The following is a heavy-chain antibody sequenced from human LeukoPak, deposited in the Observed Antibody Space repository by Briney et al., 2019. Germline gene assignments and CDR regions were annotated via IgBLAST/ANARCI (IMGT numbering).Heavy chain of an antibody. CDR2: IIPIFGTA. J-gene: IGHJ5*02. V-gene: IGHV1-69*05. CDR1: GGTFSSYA. CDR3: ARDRVPGGGPVVPAANIPNWFDP. D-gene: IGHD2-2*01. Sequence: SVKVSCKASGGTFSSYAISWVRQAPGQGLEWMGGIIPIFGTANYAQKFQGRVTITTDESTSTAYMELSSLRSEDTAVYYCARDRVPGGGPVVPAANIPNWFDPWGQGTLVTVYS.